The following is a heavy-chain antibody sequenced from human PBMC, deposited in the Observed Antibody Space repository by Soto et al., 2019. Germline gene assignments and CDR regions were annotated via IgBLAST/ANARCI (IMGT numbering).Heavy chain of an antibody. CDR1: GYTFTSYY. Sequence: ASVKVSCKASGYTFTSYYMHWVRQAPGQGLEWMGIINPSGGSTSYAQKFQGRVTMTRDTSTSTAYMELSRLRSDDTAVYYCARDVDYDFWSGYYPYSALGYGMDVWGQGTKVTVSS. CDR2: INPSGGST. J-gene: IGHJ6*02. D-gene: IGHD3-3*01. CDR3: ARDVDYDFWSGYYPYSALGYGMDV. V-gene: IGHV1-46*01.